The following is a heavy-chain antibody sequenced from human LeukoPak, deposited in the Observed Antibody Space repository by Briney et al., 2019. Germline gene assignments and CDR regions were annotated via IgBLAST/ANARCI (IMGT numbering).Heavy chain of an antibody. D-gene: IGHD7-27*01. CDR2: MSPNSGKI. CDR3: VRTPPNWGADY. J-gene: IGHJ4*02. CDR1: GYTFTSYD. V-gene: IGHV1-8*01. Sequence: ASVTVSCKASGYTFTSYDINWVRQATGQGLEWMGWMSPNSGKIGYAQKFQDRVTMTRDTSISTAYVELSSLRFEDTAVYYCVRTPPNWGADYWGRGTLVTVSS.